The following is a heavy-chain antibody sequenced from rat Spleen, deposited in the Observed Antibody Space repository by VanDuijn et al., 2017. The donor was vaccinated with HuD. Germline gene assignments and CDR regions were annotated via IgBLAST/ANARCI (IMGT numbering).Heavy chain of an antibody. V-gene: IGHV5S23*01. CDR1: GFTFSNYD. CDR3: TRGYVMDA. J-gene: IGHJ4*01. Sequence: EVQLVESGGGLVQPGRSQKLSCAASGFTFSNYDMAWVSQAPAKGLAWIASISTGGTNTYYRGSVKGRFTISRDNAKNTQYLQMDSLRSEDTATYYCTRGYVMDAWGQGVMVTVSS. CDR2: ISTGGTNT.